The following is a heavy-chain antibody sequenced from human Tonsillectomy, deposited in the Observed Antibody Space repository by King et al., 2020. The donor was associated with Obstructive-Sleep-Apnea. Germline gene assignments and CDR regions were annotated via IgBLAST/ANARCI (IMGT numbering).Heavy chain of an antibody. J-gene: IGHJ4*02. CDR1: GGSISSYY. D-gene: IGHD5/OR15-5a*01. CDR2: IYYSGST. Sequence: QLQESGPGLVKPSETLSLTCTVSGGSISSYYWSWIRQPPGKGLEWIGYIYYSGSTNYNPSLKSRVTISVDTSKNQFSLKLSSVTAADTAVYYCARAPHPYGDKVYYFDYWGQGTLVTVSS. V-gene: IGHV4-59*08. CDR3: ARAPHPYGDKVYYFDY.